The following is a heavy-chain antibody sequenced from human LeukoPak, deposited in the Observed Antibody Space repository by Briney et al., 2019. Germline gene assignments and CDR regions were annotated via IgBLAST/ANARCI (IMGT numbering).Heavy chain of an antibody. CDR3: ARGPADVDIVATKGADY. Sequence: PSETLSLTCAVYGGSFSGYYWSWIRQPPGKGLEWIGEINHSGSTNYNPSLKSRATISVDTSKNQFSLKLSSVTAADTAVYYCARGPADVDIVATKGADYWGQGTLVTVSS. J-gene: IGHJ4*02. CDR1: GGSFSGYY. CDR2: INHSGST. D-gene: IGHD5-12*01. V-gene: IGHV4-34*01.